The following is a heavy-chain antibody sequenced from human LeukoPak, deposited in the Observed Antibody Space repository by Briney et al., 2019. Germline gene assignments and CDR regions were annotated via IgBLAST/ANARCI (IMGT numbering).Heavy chain of an antibody. CDR2: IKEDGSEK. CDR3: ARTLAARHTSGYIDY. J-gene: IGHJ4*02. D-gene: IGHD3-22*01. CDR1: GFTFSSYW. V-gene: IGHV3-7*01. Sequence: GGSLRLSCAASGFTFSSYWMSWVRQAPGKGLEWVANIKEDGSEKYYVDSVKGRFTISRDNGKNSLYLQMNSLRAEDTAVYYCARTLAARHTSGYIDYWGQGTLVTVS.